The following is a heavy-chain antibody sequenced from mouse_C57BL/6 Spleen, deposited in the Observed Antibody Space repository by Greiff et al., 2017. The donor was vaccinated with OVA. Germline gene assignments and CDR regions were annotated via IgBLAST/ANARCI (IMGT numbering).Heavy chain of an antibody. J-gene: IGHJ1*03. CDR2: IHPNSGST. V-gene: IGHV1-64*01. Sequence: QVQLQQPGAELVKPGASVKLSCKASGYTFTSYWMHWVKQRPGQGLEWIGMIHPNSGSTNYNEKFKSKATLTVDKSSSTAYMQLSSLTSEDSAVYYCARSSYQEYFDVWGTGTTVTVSS. CDR3: ARSSYQEYFDV. D-gene: IGHD2-10*01. CDR1: GYTFTSYW.